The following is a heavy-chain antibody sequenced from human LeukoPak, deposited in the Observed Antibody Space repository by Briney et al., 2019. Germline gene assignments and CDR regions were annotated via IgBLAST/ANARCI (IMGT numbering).Heavy chain of an antibody. CDR3: ARVLSSGWYKNWFDP. Sequence: GGSLRLSCAASGFTFSSYGMHWVRQAPGKGLEWVAFIRYDGNNKYYADSVKGRFTISRDNAKNTLCLQMNSLRAEDTAVYYCARVLSSGWYKNWFDPWGQGTLVTVSS. CDR2: IRYDGNNK. CDR1: GFTFSSYG. J-gene: IGHJ5*02. V-gene: IGHV3-30*02. D-gene: IGHD6-19*01.